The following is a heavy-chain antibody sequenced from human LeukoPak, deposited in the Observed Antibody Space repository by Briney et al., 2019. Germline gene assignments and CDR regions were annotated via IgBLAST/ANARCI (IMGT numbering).Heavy chain of an antibody. V-gene: IGHV4-59*08. J-gene: IGHJ4*02. D-gene: IGHD5-24*01. CDR1: GGSISSYY. Sequence: SETLSLTCTISGGSISSYYWSWIRQPPGKGLEWIGYIYYSGSTNYNPSLKSRVTISVDTSKNQFSLKLSSVTAADTAVYYCSRLAPTGVDYWGQGTLVTVSS. CDR2: IYYSGST. CDR3: SRLAPTGVDY.